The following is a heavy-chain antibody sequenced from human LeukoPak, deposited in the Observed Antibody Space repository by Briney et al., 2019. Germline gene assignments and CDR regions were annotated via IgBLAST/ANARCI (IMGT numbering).Heavy chain of an antibody. CDR1: GGSFSSYY. J-gene: IGHJ4*02. V-gene: IGHV4-34*01. Sequence: SETLSLTCAVYGGSFSSYYWSWIRQSPGKGLEWIAEINHRGDTNYNPSVKSRVTISVDTSKNQFSLKVTSLTAADTAVYSCASNHHQYSSSRNFDYWVQGTLVTVSS. CDR2: INHRGDT. CDR3: ASNHHQYSSSRNFDY. D-gene: IGHD6-6*01.